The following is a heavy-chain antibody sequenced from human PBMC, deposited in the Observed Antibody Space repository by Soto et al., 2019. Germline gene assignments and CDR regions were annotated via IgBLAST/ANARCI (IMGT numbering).Heavy chain of an antibody. V-gene: IGHV1-3*01. CDR2: INAGNGYT. J-gene: IGHJ4*02. CDR3: ARDKDSSGWYSPTDLAYFDY. CDR1: GYTFTSYA. D-gene: IGHD6-19*01. Sequence: QVQLVQSGAEVKKPGASVKVSCKASGYTFTSYAMHWVRQAPGQRLEWMGWINAGNGYTKYSQKFQGRVTITRDTSASTAYMELSRLRSEDTAVYYCARDKDSSGWYSPTDLAYFDYWGQGTLVTVSS.